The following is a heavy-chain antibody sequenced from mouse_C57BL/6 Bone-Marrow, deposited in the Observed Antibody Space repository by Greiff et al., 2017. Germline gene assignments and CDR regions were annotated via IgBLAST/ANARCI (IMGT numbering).Heavy chain of an antibody. CDR3: ARWTIYYYGSSYVNYFDY. D-gene: IGHD1-1*01. J-gene: IGHJ2*01. CDR1: GYTFTSYW. CDR2: IDPSDSYT. V-gene: IGHV1-50*01. Sequence: QVHVKQSGAELVKPGASVKLSCKASGYTFTSYWMQWVKQRPGQGLEWIGEIDPSDSYTNYNQKFKGKATLTVDTSSSTAYMQLSSLTSEDSAVYYCARWTIYYYGSSYVNYFDYWGQGTTLTVSS.